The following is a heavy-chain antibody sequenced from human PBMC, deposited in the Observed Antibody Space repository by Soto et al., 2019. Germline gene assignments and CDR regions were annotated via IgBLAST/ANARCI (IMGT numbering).Heavy chain of an antibody. J-gene: IGHJ5*02. D-gene: IGHD3-3*01. Sequence: QINLIESGPTLVKPTQTLTLTCTFSGFSLSTSGAAVGWVGQPPGRALEWLALIYWDGDKRYNASLGNRLTITKDMSMNQVVLTLTNVDPADTATYYCAYRATMTIFGLIIDNGIWFDPWGQGTRVIVSS. CDR3: AYRATMTIFGLIIDNGIWFDP. V-gene: IGHV2-5*02. CDR2: IYWDGDK. CDR1: GFSLSTSGAA.